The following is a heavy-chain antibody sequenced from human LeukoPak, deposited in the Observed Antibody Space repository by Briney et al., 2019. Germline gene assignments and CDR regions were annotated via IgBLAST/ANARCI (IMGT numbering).Heavy chain of an antibody. D-gene: IGHD2-2*01. J-gene: IGHJ5*02. CDR2: ISAYNGNT. CDR1: GYTFTSYG. V-gene: IGHV1-18*01. CDR3: ARDRGPRYCSSTSCYGGHWFDP. Sequence: ASVKVSCKASGYTFTSYGISWVRLAPGQGLEWMGWISAYNGNTNYAQKLQGRVTMTTDTSTSTAYMELRSLRSDDTAVYYCARDRGPRYCSSTSCYGGHWFDPWGQGTLVTVSS.